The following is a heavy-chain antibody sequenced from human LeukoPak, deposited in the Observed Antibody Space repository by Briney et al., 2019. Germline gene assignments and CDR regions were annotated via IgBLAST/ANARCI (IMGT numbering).Heavy chain of an antibody. J-gene: IGHJ4*02. Sequence: ASVKVSCKASGYTFTSYFMHWVRQAPGQGLEWMGWIGVRTGQTQFAQQFRDRFTMTTNTSTTTAFMELKSLRPDDTAVYYCVRDNSGLAGVSLDLWGQGTQVIVSS. CDR2: IGVRTGQT. CDR1: GYTFTSYF. D-gene: IGHD6-13*01. CDR3: VRDNSGLAGVSLDL. V-gene: IGHV1-18*04.